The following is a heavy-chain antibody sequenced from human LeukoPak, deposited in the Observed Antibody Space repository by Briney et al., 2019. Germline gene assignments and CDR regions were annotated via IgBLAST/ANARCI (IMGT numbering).Heavy chain of an antibody. V-gene: IGHV1-2*02. CDR2: INPNSGGT. CDR1: GYTFTGYY. J-gene: IGHJ4*02. Sequence: ASVKVSCKASGYTFTGYYMDWVRQAPGQGLEWMGWINPNSGGTKYAQKFQGRVTMTRDTSISTAYMELSRLRSDDTAVYYCARAIAVAEDYWGQGTLVTVSS. D-gene: IGHD6-19*01. CDR3: ARAIAVAEDY.